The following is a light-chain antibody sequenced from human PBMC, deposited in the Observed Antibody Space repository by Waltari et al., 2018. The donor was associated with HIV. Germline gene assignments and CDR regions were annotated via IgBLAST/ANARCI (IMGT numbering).Light chain of an antibody. CDR1: SSNVGSDDL. CDR2: EVT. Sequence: QSALTQPASVSGSPGQSITISCTGTSSNVGSDDLVSWSQQHPGEAPKLIIYEVTKRPSWVSYRFFGSKSGNTASLTISGLQAEDEADYYCCSCPRSGIRYVFGTGTKVTVL. V-gene: IGLV2-23*02. J-gene: IGLJ1*01. CDR3: CSCPRSGIRYV.